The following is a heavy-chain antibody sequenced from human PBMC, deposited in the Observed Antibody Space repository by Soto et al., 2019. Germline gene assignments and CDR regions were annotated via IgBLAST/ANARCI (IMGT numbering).Heavy chain of an antibody. J-gene: IGHJ5*02. CDR3: ARLRGGSYHPNWFDP. CDR1: GCSVSSYY. V-gene: IGHV4-59*08. CDR2: IYYSGST. Sequence: PSETPSLTCTVCGCSVSSYYWSWIRQHPGKGLEWTGYIYYSGSTNYNPSLKSRVTISVDTSKNQFSLKLSSVTAADTAVYYCARLRGGSYHPNWFDPWGQGTLVTVSS. D-gene: IGHD3-16*02.